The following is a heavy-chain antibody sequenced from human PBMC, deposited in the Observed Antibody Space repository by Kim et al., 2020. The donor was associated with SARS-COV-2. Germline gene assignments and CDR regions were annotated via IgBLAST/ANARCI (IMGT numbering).Heavy chain of an antibody. CDR3: ARAISLPRSYSPMDV. Sequence: SETLSLTCTVSGGSISSYYWSWIRQPPGKGLEWIGYIYYSGSTNYNPSLKSRVTISVDTSKNQFSLKLSSVTAADTAVYYCARAISLPRSYSPMDVWGQGTTVTVSS. V-gene: IGHV4-59*01. CDR2: IYYSGST. CDR1: GGSISSYY. J-gene: IGHJ6*02. D-gene: IGHD1-26*01.